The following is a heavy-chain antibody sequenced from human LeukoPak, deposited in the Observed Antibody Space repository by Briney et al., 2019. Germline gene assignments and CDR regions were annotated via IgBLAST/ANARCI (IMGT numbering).Heavy chain of an antibody. D-gene: IGHD5-18*01. V-gene: IGHV4-59*08. CDR3: ARLVADTAMAYYFDY. J-gene: IGHJ4*02. CDR2: IYYSGST. Sequence: SETLSLTCTVSGGSISSYYWSWIRQPPGKGLEWIGYIYYSGSTNYNPSLKSRVTISVDTSKNQFSLKLSSVTAADTAVYYCARLVADTAMAYYFDYWGQGTLVTVSS. CDR1: GGSISSYY.